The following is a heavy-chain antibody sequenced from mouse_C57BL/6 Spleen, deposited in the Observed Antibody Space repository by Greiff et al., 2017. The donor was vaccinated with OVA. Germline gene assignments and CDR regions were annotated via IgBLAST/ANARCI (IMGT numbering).Heavy chain of an antibody. Sequence: QVQLQQPGAELVKPGASVKLSCKASGYTFTSYWMQWVKQRPGQGLEWIGEIDPSDSYTNYNQKFKGKATLTVDTSSSTAYMQLSSLTSVDSAVYYCARSDYDWFAYWGQGTLVTVSA. CDR1: GYTFTSYW. D-gene: IGHD2-4*01. CDR3: ARSDYDWFAY. J-gene: IGHJ3*01. CDR2: IDPSDSYT. V-gene: IGHV1-50*01.